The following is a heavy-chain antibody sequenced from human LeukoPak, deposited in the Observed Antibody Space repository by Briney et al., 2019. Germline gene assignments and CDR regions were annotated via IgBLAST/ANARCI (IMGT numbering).Heavy chain of an antibody. CDR3: AKANYSGSYYFDS. CDR1: GFTFSSYA. Sequence: PGGSLRLSCAASGFTFSSYAMSWVRQAPGKGLEWVSAISGSGGGTYYADSVKGRFTNSRDNSKNTLYLQMTSLRAEDTAVYYCAKANYSGSYYFDSWGQGTLVTVSS. J-gene: IGHJ4*02. D-gene: IGHD1-26*01. V-gene: IGHV3-23*01. CDR2: ISGSGGGT.